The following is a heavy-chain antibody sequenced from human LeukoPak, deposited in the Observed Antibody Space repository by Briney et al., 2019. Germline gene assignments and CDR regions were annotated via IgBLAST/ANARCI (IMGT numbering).Heavy chain of an antibody. V-gene: IGHV3-53*01. J-gene: IGHJ4*02. CDR1: GFTLSSYW. Sequence: QPGGSLRLSCAASGFTLSSYWMSWVRQAPGKGLEWVSVIYSGGSTYYADSVKGRFTISRDNSKNTLYLQMNSLRAEDTAVYYCAREAMTYYYDSSGLNQVFDYWGQGTLVTVSS. CDR3: AREAMTYYYDSSGLNQVFDY. D-gene: IGHD3-22*01. CDR2: IYSGGST.